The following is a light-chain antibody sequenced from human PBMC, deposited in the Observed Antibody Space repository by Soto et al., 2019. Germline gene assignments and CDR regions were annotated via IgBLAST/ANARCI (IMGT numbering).Light chain of an antibody. CDR3: QQYGSSPGT. V-gene: IGKV3-20*01. J-gene: IGKJ1*01. Sequence: EIVLTQSPGTLSLSPGERATLSCRASQSVSSSYLAWYQQKHGQAPRLLIYGASSRATGIPDRFSGSGSGTDFTLTISRLEPEDVEVYYGQQYGSSPGTFGQGTKVDIK. CDR1: QSVSSSY. CDR2: GAS.